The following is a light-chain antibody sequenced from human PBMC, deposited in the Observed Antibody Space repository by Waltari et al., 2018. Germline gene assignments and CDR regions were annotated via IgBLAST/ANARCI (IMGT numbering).Light chain of an antibody. Sequence: EIVLTQSPATLSLSPGERATISCRASQSVSSYLAWYQQKPGQTPRLLIYESSNRATGIPARFSGSGSGTDFTLTISSLEPEDFAVYYCQQRSNWPSGTFGPGTKVDIK. V-gene: IGKV3-11*01. CDR2: ESS. CDR1: QSVSSY. CDR3: QQRSNWPSGT. J-gene: IGKJ3*01.